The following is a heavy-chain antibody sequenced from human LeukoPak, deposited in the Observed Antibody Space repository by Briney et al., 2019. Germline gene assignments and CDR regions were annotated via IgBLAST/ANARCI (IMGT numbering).Heavy chain of an antibody. CDR3: ARAQRGPGIAVAGTYYYYYCMDV. V-gene: IGHV3-30*04. J-gene: IGHJ6*03. CDR1: GFTFSSYE. Sequence: GGSLRLSCAASGFTFSSYEMNWVRQAPGKGLEWVAVISYDGSNKYYADSVKGRFTISRDNSKNTLYLQMNSLRAEDTAVYYCARAQRGPGIAVAGTYYYYYCMDVWGKGTTVTVSS. CDR2: ISYDGSNK. D-gene: IGHD6-19*01.